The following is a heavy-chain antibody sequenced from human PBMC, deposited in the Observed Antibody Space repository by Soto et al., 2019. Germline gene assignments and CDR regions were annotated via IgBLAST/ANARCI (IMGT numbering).Heavy chain of an antibody. CDR1: GFTFSSYA. Sequence: QVQLVESGGGVVQPGRSLRLSCAASGFTFSSYAMHWVRQAPGKGLEWVAVISYDGSNKYYADSVKGRFTISRDNSKHTLYLQMNSLRAEDTAVYYCARDGRQWLAYFDYWGQGTLVTVSS. J-gene: IGHJ4*02. CDR3: ARDGRQWLAYFDY. CDR2: ISYDGSNK. D-gene: IGHD6-19*01. V-gene: IGHV3-30-3*01.